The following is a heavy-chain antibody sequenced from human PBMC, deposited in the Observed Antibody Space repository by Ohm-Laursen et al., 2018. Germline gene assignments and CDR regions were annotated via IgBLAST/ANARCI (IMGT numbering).Heavy chain of an antibody. D-gene: IGHD6-13*01. V-gene: IGHV3-49*04. Sequence: RSLRLSCAASGFTFGDYAMSWVRQAPGKGLEWVGFIRSKAYGGTTEYAASVKGRFTISRDDSKSIAYLQMNSLKTEDTAVYYCSVAAAGPHYYYYYGMDVWGQGTTVTVSS. CDR3: SVAAAGPHYYYYYGMDV. CDR1: GFTFGDYA. J-gene: IGHJ6*02. CDR2: IRSKAYGGTT.